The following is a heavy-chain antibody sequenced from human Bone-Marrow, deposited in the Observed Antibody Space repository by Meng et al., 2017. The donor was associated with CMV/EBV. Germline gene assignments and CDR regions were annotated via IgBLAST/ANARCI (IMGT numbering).Heavy chain of an antibody. CDR3: GCCSSTSLSRGGDYFDY. Sequence: GSLRLSCTVSGYSISSGYYWGWIRQPPGKGLEWIGSIYHSGSTYYNPSLKSRVTISVDTSKNQFSLKLSSVTAADTAVYYCGCCSSTSLSRGGDYFDYWGQGTLATVSS. CDR1: GYSISSGYY. V-gene: IGHV4-38-2*02. D-gene: IGHD2-2*01. J-gene: IGHJ4*02. CDR2: IYHSGST.